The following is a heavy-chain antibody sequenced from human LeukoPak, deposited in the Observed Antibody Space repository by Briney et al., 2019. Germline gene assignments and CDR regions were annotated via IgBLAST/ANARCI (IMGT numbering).Heavy chain of an antibody. CDR2: INPNSGGT. V-gene: IGHV1-2*02. J-gene: IGHJ5*02. CDR3: ARTGYSGNLA. CDR1: GYTFTGYY. Sequence: ASVKASCKASGYTFTGYYMQCVRQAPGQGLEWMGWINPNSGGTNYAQDFHGRVTMTWDTSISTAYMELSRLRSDDTAVYYCARTGYSGNLACGQGTLVTVSS. D-gene: IGHD1-26*01.